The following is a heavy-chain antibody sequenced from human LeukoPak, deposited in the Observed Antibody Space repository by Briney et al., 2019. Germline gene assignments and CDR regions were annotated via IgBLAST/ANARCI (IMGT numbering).Heavy chain of an antibody. D-gene: IGHD1-26*01. V-gene: IGHV3-7*03. Sequence: PGGSLRLSCAASGFSFSNYGMHWVRQAPGKGLEWVANIKADGSEKYYVDSVKGRFTISRDDAKRTVDLQMDNLRAEDTAIYYCAYRNNFEYWGQGALVTVSS. CDR3: AYRNNFEY. CDR2: IKADGSEK. J-gene: IGHJ4*02. CDR1: GFSFSNYG.